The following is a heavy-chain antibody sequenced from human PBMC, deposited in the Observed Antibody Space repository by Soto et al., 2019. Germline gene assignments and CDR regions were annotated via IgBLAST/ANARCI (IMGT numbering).Heavy chain of an antibody. V-gene: IGHV4-31*03. CDR3: ARGPYDFSGYLFDY. CDR2: IYYSGST. Sequence: SETLSLTCTVSGGSISSGGYYWSWIRQHPGKGLEWIGYIYYSGSTYYNPSLKSRVTISVDTSKNHFSLKLSSVTAADTAVYYCARGPYDFSGYLFDYWGQGTLVTVSS. CDR1: GGSISSGGYY. D-gene: IGHD3-22*01. J-gene: IGHJ4*02.